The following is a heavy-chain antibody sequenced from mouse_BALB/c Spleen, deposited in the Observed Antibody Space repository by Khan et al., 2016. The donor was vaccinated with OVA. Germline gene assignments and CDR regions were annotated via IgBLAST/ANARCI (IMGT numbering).Heavy chain of an antibody. V-gene: IGHV5-12-2*01. CDR2: ITKCGGNT. D-gene: IGHD1-1*01. CDR1: GFTCSGFT. Sequence: LVVSGGDLVQPGGALKLAGAASGFTCSGFTISWVRQSPEKRLEWVAFITKCGGNTYYPDTVMGRLTVSSDDATNTLYLQMNSLKSEDTAMYYCARTSTTVYDYVMDFWGQGTSVTVSS. J-gene: IGHJ4*01. CDR3: ARTSTTVYDYVMDF.